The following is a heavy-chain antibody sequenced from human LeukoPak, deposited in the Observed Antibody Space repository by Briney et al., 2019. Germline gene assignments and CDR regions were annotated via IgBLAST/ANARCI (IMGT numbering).Heavy chain of an antibody. CDR3: AKRGVVIRVILVGFHKEAYYFDS. CDR2: ISGSGGTT. CDR1: GITLSNYG. Sequence: GGSLSLSCAVSGITLSNYGMSWIRQAPGKGLEWVAGISGSGGTTNYADSVKGRFTISRDNPKNTLFLHMHSLRAEDTAVYFWAKRGVVIRVILVGFHKEAYYFDSWGQGALVTVSS. V-gene: IGHV3-23*01. D-gene: IGHD3-22*01. J-gene: IGHJ4*02.